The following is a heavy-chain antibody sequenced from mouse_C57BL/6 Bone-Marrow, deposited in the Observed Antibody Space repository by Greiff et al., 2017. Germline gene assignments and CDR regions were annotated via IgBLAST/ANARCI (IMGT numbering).Heavy chain of an antibody. J-gene: IGHJ3*01. V-gene: IGHV1-82*01. CDR2: IYPGDGDT. CDR1: GYAFSSSW. D-gene: IGHD1-1*01. CDR3: EFITTVVAKGSWAY. Sequence: QVQLKESGPELVKPGASVKISCKASGYAFSSSWMNWVKQRPGKGLEWIGRIYPGDGDTNYNGKFKGKATLTADKSSSTAYMQLSSLTSEDSAVYFCEFITTVVAKGSWAYWGQGTLVTVSA.